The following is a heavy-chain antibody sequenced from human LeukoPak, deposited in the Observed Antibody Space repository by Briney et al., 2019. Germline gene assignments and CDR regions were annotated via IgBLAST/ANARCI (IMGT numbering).Heavy chain of an antibody. Sequence: PGGPLRLSCAASGFTVSSNYMSWVRQAPGKGLEWVSVIYSGGSTYYADSVKGRFTISRDNSKNTLYLQMNSLRAEDTALYYCAKSGRRWLQFGWFDPWGQGTLVTVSS. V-gene: IGHV3-53*05. CDR2: IYSGGST. CDR3: AKSGRRWLQFGWFDP. CDR1: GFTVSSNY. D-gene: IGHD5-24*01. J-gene: IGHJ5*02.